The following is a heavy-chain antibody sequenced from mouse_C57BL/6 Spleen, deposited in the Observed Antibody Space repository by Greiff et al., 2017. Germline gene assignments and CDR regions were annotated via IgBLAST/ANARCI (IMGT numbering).Heavy chain of an antibody. V-gene: IGHV1-64*01. D-gene: IGHD2-1*01. CDR3: ARKIYYGNHYAMDY. CDR2: IHPNSGST. Sequence: VQLQQPGAELVKPGASVKLSCKASGYTFTSYWMHWVKQRPGQGLEWIGMIHPNSGSTNYNEKFKSKATLTVDKSSSTAYMQLSSLTSEDSAVYYCARKIYYGNHYAMDYWGQGTSVTVSS. J-gene: IGHJ4*01. CDR1: GYTFTSYW.